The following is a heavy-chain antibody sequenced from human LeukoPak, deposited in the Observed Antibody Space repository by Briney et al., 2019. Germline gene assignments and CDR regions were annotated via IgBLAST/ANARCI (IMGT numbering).Heavy chain of an antibody. D-gene: IGHD6-6*01. CDR3: ARSTYSSSSDLDY. Sequence: SETLSLTCTVSGASITNYYWNWIRQPAGKGLEWIGRMYTSGSTNYNPSLKSRVTMSVDTSKNQFSLKLSSVTAADTAVYYCARSTYSSSSDLDYWGQGTLVTVSS. CDR1: GASITNYY. V-gene: IGHV4-4*07. CDR2: MYTSGST. J-gene: IGHJ4*02.